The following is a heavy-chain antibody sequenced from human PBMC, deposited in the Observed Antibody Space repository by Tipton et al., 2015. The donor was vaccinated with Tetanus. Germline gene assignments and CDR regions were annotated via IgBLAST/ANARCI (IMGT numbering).Heavy chain of an antibody. D-gene: IGHD3-22*01. CDR1: GGSLSSRY. V-gene: IGHV4-4*07. Sequence: TLSLTCNVSGGSLSSRYWSWIRQTAGKRLEWIGRIYISGSTNYNPSLKTRVTMSVGTSKNQFSLKLSSVTASDTAVYYCARDISGFLFDAFDLWGQGIMVTVSS. J-gene: IGHJ3*01. CDR3: ARDISGFLFDAFDL. CDR2: IYISGST.